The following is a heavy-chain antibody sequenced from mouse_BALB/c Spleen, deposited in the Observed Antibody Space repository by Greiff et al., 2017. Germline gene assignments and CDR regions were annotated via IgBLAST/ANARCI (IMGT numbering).Heavy chain of an antibody. V-gene: IGHV5-17*02. CDR3: ARVIKRGGYAMDY. D-gene: IGHD2-4*01. Sequence: EVNVVESGGGLVQPGGSRKLSCAASGFTFSSFGMHWVRQAPEKGLEWVAYISSGSSTIYYADTVKGRFTISRDNPKNTLFLQMTSLRSEDTAMYYCARVIKRGGYAMDYWGQGTSVTVSS. CDR2: ISSGSSTI. J-gene: IGHJ4*01. CDR1: GFTFSSFG.